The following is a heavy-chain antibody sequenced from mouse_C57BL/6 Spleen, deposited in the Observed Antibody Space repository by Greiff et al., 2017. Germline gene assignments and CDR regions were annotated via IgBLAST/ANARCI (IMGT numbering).Heavy chain of an antibody. CDR1: GFTFSDYG. CDR2: ISSGSSTI. V-gene: IGHV5-17*01. CDR3: ARRFYGSSPYAMDY. J-gene: IGHJ4*01. Sequence: EVQLVESGGGLVKPGGSLKLSCAASGFTFSDYGMHWVRQAPEKGLEWVAYISSGSSTIYYADTVKGRFTISRDNAKNTLFRQMTSLRSEDTAMYYCARRFYGSSPYAMDYWVKEPQSPSPQ. D-gene: IGHD1-1*01.